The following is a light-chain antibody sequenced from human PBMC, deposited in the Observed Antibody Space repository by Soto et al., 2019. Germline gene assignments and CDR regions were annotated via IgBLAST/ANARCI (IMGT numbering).Light chain of an antibody. CDR2: FGS. J-gene: IGKJ5*01. Sequence: EILMTQSPLTLPVPPGEPGSISPRSGPILLYNNTYNYLDWYVQKPGQSPQLLIYFGSNRAPGVPDRFSGSGSGTDFTLKINRVEAEDVGTYYCMQALQSLTFGQGTRLEI. CDR1: PILLYNNTYNY. V-gene: IGKV2-28*01. CDR3: MQALQSLT.